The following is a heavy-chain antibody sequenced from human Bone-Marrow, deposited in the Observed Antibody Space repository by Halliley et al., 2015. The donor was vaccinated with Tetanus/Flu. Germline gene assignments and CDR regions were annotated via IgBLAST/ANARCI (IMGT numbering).Heavy chain of an antibody. V-gene: IGHV3-30*02. D-gene: IGHD1-26*01. CDR2: DGIVK. Sequence: DGIVKYYADSVKGRFTISRDNSENTVYLQMDSRGAEDTAVYYCAKEGAFRNSGLPLQFAFDIWGQGTMVTVSS. J-gene: IGHJ3*02. CDR3: AKEGAFRNSGLPLQFAFDI.